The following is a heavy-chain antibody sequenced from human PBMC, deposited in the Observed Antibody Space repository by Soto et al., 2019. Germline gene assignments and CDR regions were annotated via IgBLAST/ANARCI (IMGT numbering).Heavy chain of an antibody. CDR1: CVFMEHLF. CDR2: VAQGWTAAYRSEGETT. Sequence: PSEDVGLTCAVSCVFMEHLFRRLVRQAHGEGLEWIGYVAQGWTAAYRSEGETTDYNPSLENRATISLDLPKNQPSLTLTSVTAADTAVYYYVRNRGGITVSSKPLGEWFDPWGQGTLVTVSS. CDR3: VRNRGGITVSSKPLGEWFDP. V-gene: IGHV4-59*08. D-gene: IGHD6-19*01. J-gene: IGHJ5*02.